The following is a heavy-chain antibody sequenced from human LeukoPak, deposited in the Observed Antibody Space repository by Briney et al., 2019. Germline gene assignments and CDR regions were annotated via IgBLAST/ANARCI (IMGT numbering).Heavy chain of an antibody. D-gene: IGHD3-3*01. CDR3: ARDRVLRFLEWLTSASFYMDV. CDR2: ISYDGSNK. J-gene: IGHJ6*03. V-gene: IGHV3-30*04. CDR1: GFTFSSYA. Sequence: GGSLRLSCAASGFTFSSYAMHWVRQAPGKGLEWVAVISYDGSNKYYADSVKGRFTISRDNSKNTLYLQMNSLRAEDTAVYYCARDRVLRFLEWLTSASFYMDVWGKGTTVTVSS.